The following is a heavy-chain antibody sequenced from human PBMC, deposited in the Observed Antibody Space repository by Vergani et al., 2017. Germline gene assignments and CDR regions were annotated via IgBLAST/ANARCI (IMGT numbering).Heavy chain of an antibody. V-gene: IGHV4-61*02. CDR3: ARGSCLGGSSYKPHFDY. CDR1: GSSINSHNYY. CDR2: IHTSGST. J-gene: IGHJ4*02. D-gene: IGHD2-15*01. Sequence: QVQLQESGPGLVKPSQTLSLTCTVSGSSINSHNYYWSWIRQPAGKGLEWIGRIHTSGSTNYNPSLKSRVTMSEDTSMNQISLNLTSVTAADTAVYFCARGSCLGGSSYKPHFDYWGQGILITVSS.